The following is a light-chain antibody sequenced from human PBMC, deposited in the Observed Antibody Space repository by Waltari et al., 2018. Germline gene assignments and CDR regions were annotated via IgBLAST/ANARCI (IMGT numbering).Light chain of an antibody. CDR3: QQRSNWPWT. CDR2: DAS. V-gene: IGKV3-11*01. J-gene: IGKJ1*01. Sequence: EIVLTQSPATLSLSPGERATLSCRASQSVSSYLAWYQQKPGQAPSLLIYDASNRPTGIPVRFRGSGSGTDFTLTIRSLEPEDFAVYYCQQRSNWPWTFGQGTKVEIK. CDR1: QSVSSY.